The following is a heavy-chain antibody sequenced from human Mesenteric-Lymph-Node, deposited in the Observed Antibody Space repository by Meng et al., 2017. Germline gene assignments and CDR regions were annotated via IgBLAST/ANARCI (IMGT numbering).Heavy chain of an antibody. CDR1: GGTFNTYT. J-gene: IGHJ4*02. CDR3: ARADDYGDYLDY. CDR2: ITPMFGLI. V-gene: IGHV1-69*02. D-gene: IGHD4-17*01. Sequence: SVKVSCKVSGGTFNTYTITWVRQAPGQGLEWMGRITPMFGLIKYAQKFQGRLTITADKSRNLTSMELRSLGSEDTAVYYCARADDYGDYLDYWGQGTLVTVSS.